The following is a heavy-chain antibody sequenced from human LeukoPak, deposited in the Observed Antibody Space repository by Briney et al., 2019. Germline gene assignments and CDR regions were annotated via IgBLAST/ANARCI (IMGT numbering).Heavy chain of an antibody. D-gene: IGHD3-22*01. CDR2: IYTSGST. V-gene: IGHV4-4*07. Sequence: SETLSLTCAVYGGSISSYYWSWIRQPAGKGLEWIGRIYTSGSTNYNPSLKSRVTMSVDTSKNQFSLKLSSVTAADTAVYYCARELTLYYYDSSGYYHAFDIWGQGTMVTVSS. CDR1: GGSISSYY. CDR3: ARELTLYYYDSSGYYHAFDI. J-gene: IGHJ3*02.